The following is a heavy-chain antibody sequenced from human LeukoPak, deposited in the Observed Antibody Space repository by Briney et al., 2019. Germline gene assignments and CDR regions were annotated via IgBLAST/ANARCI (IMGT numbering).Heavy chain of an antibody. CDR1: GYTFTGYF. D-gene: IGHD3-16*01. J-gene: IGHJ4*02. CDR2: INPSSGDT. Sequence: GASVKVSCKASGYTFTGYFMHWVRQAPGQGLEWVGRINPSSGDTDNAQKFQGRVTLTRDTSINTDYMELSRLRSDEPAVYLFKFGTDLRYFDHWGQGSLVTVSS. V-gene: IGHV1-2*06. CDR3: KFGTDLRYFDH.